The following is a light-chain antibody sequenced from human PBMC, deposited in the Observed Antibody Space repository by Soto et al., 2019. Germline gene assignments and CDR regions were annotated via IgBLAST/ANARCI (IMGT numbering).Light chain of an antibody. CDR1: TSDVGGYNY. CDR3: TSYTSSGTHV. CDR2: DVI. Sequence: QSALTQPASVSGSPGQSITISCTGTTSDVGGYNYVSWHQQHPGKAPNLMIYDVINRPSGVSNRFSGSKSDNTASLTISGLQAEDQADYYCTSYTSSGTHVFGSGTKLTVL. J-gene: IGLJ1*01. V-gene: IGLV2-14*01.